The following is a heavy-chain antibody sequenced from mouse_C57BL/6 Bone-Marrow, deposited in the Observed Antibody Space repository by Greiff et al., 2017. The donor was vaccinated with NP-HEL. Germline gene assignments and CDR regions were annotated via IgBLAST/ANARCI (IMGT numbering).Heavy chain of an antibody. Sequence: EVQLQESGPGMVKPSQSLSLTCTVTGYSITSGYDWHWIRHFPGNKLEWMGYISYSGSTNYNPSLKSRISITHDTSKNHFFLKLNSVTTEDTATYYCARDSSSYGYWYFDVWGTGTTVTVSS. D-gene: IGHD1-1*01. CDR3: ARDSSSYGYWYFDV. J-gene: IGHJ1*03. CDR1: GYSITSGYD. V-gene: IGHV3-1*01. CDR2: ISYSGST.